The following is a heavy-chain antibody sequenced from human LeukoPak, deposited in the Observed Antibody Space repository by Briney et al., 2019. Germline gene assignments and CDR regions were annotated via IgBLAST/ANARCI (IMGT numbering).Heavy chain of an antibody. CDR2: ISWNSGSI. CDR3: AKDFYRLGEFDAFDN. D-gene: IGHD3-16*01. Sequence: GRSLRLSCAASGFTFDDHTMHWVRQAPGKGLEWVAGISWNSGSIGYADSVKGRFTISRENAKNSLYLEMNSLRVEDTALYYCAKDFYRLGEFDAFDNWGQGTMVTVSS. V-gene: IGHV3-9*01. J-gene: IGHJ3*02. CDR1: GFTFDDHT.